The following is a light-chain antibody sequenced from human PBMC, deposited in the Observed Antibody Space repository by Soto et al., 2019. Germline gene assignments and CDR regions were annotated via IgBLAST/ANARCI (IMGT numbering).Light chain of an antibody. Sequence: QSVVTQPPSISEAPRQRVTISCSGSSSNIGNNAVHWYQQLPGKAPKLLIYYDDLLPSGVSDRFSGSKSGASASLAISGLQSEDEAGYYCAVWDDSLNGWVFGGGTKVTVL. J-gene: IGLJ3*02. CDR2: YDD. V-gene: IGLV1-36*01. CDR3: AVWDDSLNGWV. CDR1: SSNIGNNA.